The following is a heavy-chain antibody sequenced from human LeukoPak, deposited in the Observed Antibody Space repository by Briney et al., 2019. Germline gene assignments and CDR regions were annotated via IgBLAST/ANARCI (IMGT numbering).Heavy chain of an antibody. CDR3: AKDKAPLYSGYDWDLDF. D-gene: IGHD5-12*01. Sequence: GRSLRLSCAASGFTFHHYAIHWVRQVPGKGLEWVSGISLNSASIGYADSVKGRFTISRDNAKNSVYLQMNSLRAEDTAFYYCAKDKAPLYSGYDWDLDFWGQGTLVTVSS. CDR1: GFTFHHYA. V-gene: IGHV3-9*01. CDR2: ISLNSASI. J-gene: IGHJ4*02.